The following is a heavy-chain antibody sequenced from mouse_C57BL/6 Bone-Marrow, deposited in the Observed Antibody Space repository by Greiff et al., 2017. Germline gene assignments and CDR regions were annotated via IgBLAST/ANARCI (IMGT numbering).Heavy chain of an antibody. Sequence: EVQLQQSGPELVKPGASVKISCKASGYTFTDYYMNWVKQSHGKSLEWIGDINPNNGGTSYNQKFKGKATLTVDKSSSTAYMELRSLTSEDSAVYYCARNYGRETAWFAYWGQGTLVTVSA. J-gene: IGHJ3*01. V-gene: IGHV1-26*01. CDR1: GYTFTDYY. D-gene: IGHD1-1*01. CDR2: INPNNGGT. CDR3: ARNYGRETAWFAY.